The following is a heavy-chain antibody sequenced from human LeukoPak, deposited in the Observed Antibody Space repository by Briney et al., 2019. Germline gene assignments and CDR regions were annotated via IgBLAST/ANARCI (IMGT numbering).Heavy chain of an antibody. J-gene: IGHJ4*02. D-gene: IGHD3-10*01. CDR3: ARAPGGRDGSGSYYSYFDY. CDR2: INHSGGT. V-gene: IGHV4-34*01. Sequence: SETLSLTCAVYGGSFSGYSWNWIRQPPVKGLEWIGEINHSGGTNYNPSLKSRVTISVDTSKNQFSLKLSSVTAADTAVYYCARAPGGRDGSGSYYSYFDYWGQGTLVTVSS. CDR1: GGSFSGYS.